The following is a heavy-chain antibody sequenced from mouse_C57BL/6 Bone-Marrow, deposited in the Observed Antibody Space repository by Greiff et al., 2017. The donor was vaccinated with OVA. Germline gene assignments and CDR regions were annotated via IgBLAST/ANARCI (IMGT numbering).Heavy chain of an antibody. CDR2: INPYNGGT. CDR1: GYTFTDYY. V-gene: IGHV1-19*01. J-gene: IGHJ3*01. CDR3: ARRRAYYSNPFAY. D-gene: IGHD2-5*01. Sequence: VQLQQSGPVLVKPGASVKMSCKASGYTFTDYYMNWVKQSHGKSLEWIGVINPYNGGTSYNQKFKGKATLTVDKSSSTAYMELNSLTSEDSAVYYCARRRAYYSNPFAYWGQGTLVTVSA.